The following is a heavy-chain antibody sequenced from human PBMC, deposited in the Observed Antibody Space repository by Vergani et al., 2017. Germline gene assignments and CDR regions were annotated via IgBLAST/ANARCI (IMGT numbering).Heavy chain of an antibody. J-gene: IGHJ4*02. CDR2: ISSSSNTI. CDR1: GFTFSSYS. D-gene: IGHD3-10*01. V-gene: IGHV3-48*01. Sequence: EVQLVESGGGLVQPGGSLRLSCAASGFTFSSYSMNWVRQAPGKGLEWVSYISSSSNTIYYGDSVKGRFTISRDNAKNSLYLQMNSLRAEDTAVYYCAVHYYGSGSLDYWGQGTLVTVSS. CDR3: AVHYYGSGSLDY.